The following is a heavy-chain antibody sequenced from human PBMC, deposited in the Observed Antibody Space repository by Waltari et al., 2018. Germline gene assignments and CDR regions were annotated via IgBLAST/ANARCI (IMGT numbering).Heavy chain of an antibody. CDR3: VRLEDCTGPGGHCYSGDPFALDV. CDR1: GGSFSGYY. D-gene: IGHD2-15*01. Sequence: QVQLQQWGAGLLQSSETLSLTCAVYGGSFSGYYWGWVRQPPGKGLEWIGAINHAGNTNPNPPLRSRVTMSADTSKSQFSLKLNSVTAADTAVYYCVRLEDCTGPGGHCYSGDPFALDVWGQGTTVTVSS. CDR2: INHAGNT. V-gene: IGHV4-34*02. J-gene: IGHJ6*02.